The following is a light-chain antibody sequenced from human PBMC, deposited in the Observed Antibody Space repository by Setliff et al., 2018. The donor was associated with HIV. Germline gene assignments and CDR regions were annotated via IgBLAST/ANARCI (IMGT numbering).Light chain of an antibody. Sequence: ALAQPASVSGSPGQSITISCNGTSNDIGSYNYVSWYQQHPGKAPKLVIYDVAQRPSGGSSRFSGSKSGDTASLTISGLQTEDEADYYCNSYTSSDTYVFGTGTKVTVL. J-gene: IGLJ1*01. CDR2: DVA. CDR3: NSYTSSDTYV. CDR1: SNDIGSYNY. V-gene: IGLV2-14*03.